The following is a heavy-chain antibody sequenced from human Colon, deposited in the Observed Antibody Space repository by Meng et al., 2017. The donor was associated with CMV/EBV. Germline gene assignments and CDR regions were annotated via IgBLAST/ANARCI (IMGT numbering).Heavy chain of an antibody. Sequence: ETLSLTCAASGFMFSRFWMTWLRQAPGRGPELVAHIKEDGSEKYFMASVKGRCTISRDNARNSLYLQIHSLRVEDTAVYYCARDPYIKAFDLWGQGTMVTVSS. CDR2: IKEDGSEK. J-gene: IGHJ3*01. D-gene: IGHD4-11*01. CDR3: ARDPYIKAFDL. CDR1: GFMFSRFW. V-gene: IGHV3-7*01.